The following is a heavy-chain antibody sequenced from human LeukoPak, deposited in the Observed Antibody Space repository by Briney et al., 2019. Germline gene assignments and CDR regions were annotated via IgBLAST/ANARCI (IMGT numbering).Heavy chain of an antibody. CDR2: ISASGTT. CDR3: ARPAMPRTSSSCYYYFDN. D-gene: IGHD2-15*01. V-gene: IGHV3-23*01. CDR1: GFTLSSYA. Sequence: PGGSLRLSCVASGFTLSSYAMTWVRQAPGKGLEWVSAISASGTTNYADSVKGHFTVSRDNSKKTLYLQMNSLRAEDTALYYCARPAMPRTSSSCYYYFDNWGQGTLVTVSS. J-gene: IGHJ4*02.